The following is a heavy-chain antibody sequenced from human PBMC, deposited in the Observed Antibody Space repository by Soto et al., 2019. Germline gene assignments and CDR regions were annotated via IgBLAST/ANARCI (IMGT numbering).Heavy chain of an antibody. CDR3: ASLNRPPYGDPNCDY. D-gene: IGHD4-17*01. Sequence: QVQLVESGGGVVQPGRSLRLSCAASGFTFSSYAMHWVRQAPGKGLEWVAVISYDGSNKYYADSVKGRFTISRDNSKNTLYLQMNSLRAEDTAVYYCASLNRPPYGDPNCDYWGQGTLVTVSS. J-gene: IGHJ4*02. CDR2: ISYDGSNK. CDR1: GFTFSSYA. V-gene: IGHV3-30-3*01.